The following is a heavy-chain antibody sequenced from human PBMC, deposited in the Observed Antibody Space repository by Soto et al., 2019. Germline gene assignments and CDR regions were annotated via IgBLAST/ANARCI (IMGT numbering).Heavy chain of an antibody. J-gene: IGHJ6*02. D-gene: IGHD6-19*01. CDR1: GYTFTSYG. CDR2: ISAYNGNT. V-gene: IGHV1-18*01. Sequence: EASVKVSCKASGYTFTSYGISWVRQAPGQGLEWMGWISAYNGNTNYAQKLQGRVTMTTDTSTSTAYMELRSLRSDDTAVYYFARDSSGWYQAPPYYYYGMDVWGQGTTVTVSS. CDR3: ARDSSGWYQAPPYYYYGMDV.